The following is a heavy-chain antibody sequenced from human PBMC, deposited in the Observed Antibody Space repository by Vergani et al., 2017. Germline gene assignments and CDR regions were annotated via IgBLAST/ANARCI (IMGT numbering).Heavy chain of an antibody. CDR3: AKRKYGDYLIGEAFDI. Sequence: EVQLLESGGDLVQPGGSLRLSCAASGFTFSNYAMTWVRQAPGKGLEWVSSISGSGDSTYYADSVKGRFTISRDKSKNTLYLQMNSLRAEDAAVYYWAKRKYGDYLIGEAFDIWGQGTLVTVSS. D-gene: IGHD4-17*01. V-gene: IGHV3-23*01. CDR1: GFTFSNYA. CDR2: ISGSGDST. J-gene: IGHJ3*02.